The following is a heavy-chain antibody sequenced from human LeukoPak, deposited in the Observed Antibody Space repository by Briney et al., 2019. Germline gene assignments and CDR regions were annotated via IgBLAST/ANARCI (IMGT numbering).Heavy chain of an antibody. CDR2: ISGSGANT. CDR3: AKDRHSGSIDY. J-gene: IGHJ4*02. CDR1: GFTFSNYA. Sequence: PGGSLRLSCAASGFTFSNYAMTWVRQAPGKGLEWVSTISGSGANTYYADSVKGRFTISRDNSKNTLYLQMNGLRAEDTAVYYCAKDRHSGSIDYWGQGTLVTVSS. D-gene: IGHD1-26*01. V-gene: IGHV3-23*01.